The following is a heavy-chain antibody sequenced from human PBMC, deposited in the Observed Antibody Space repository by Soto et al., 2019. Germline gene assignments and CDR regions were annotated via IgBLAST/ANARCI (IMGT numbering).Heavy chain of an antibody. CDR1: GGSISTYY. J-gene: IGHJ4*02. V-gene: IGHV4-59*01. CDR2: LYHSGST. D-gene: IGHD6-13*01. CDR3: AREVPRYLSSSSWYYLGY. Sequence: PSETLSLTCTVSGGSISTYYWSWIRQPPGKGLEWIGYLYHSGSTDYNPSLKSRVTISVDTSKNQFSLQLSSVTAADTAVYYCAREVPRYLSSSSWYYLGYWGQGTLVTVSS.